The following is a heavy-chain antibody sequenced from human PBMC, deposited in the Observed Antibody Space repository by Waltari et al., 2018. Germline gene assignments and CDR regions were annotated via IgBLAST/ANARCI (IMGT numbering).Heavy chain of an antibody. CDR3: ATYIGASVGTAAFDV. CDR1: GGSITSNRHY. V-gene: IGHV4-39*01. J-gene: IGHJ3*01. D-gene: IGHD5-12*01. Sequence: QLQLQESGPGLVKPSETLSLTCAVSGGSITSNRHYWGWSRQPPGQGLEWIGTIFYTGATYSSPSLKSRVTISRDTSKNQLSLTLGSVTAADTALYYCATYIGASVGTAAFDVWGQGTMVTVSS. CDR2: IFYTGAT.